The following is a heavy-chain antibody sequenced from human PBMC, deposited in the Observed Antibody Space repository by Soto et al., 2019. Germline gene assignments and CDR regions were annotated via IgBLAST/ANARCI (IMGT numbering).Heavy chain of an antibody. D-gene: IGHD6-6*01. CDR1: GGSISSSSYY. CDR3: ARHDLGSSSKFDY. V-gene: IGHV4-39*01. CDR2: IYYSGST. Sequence: SETLSLTCTVSGGSISSSSYYWGWIRQPPGKGLEWIGSIYYSGSTYYNPSLKSRVTISVDTSKNQFSLKLSSVTAADTAVYYCARHDLGSSSKFDYWGQGTLVTVSS. J-gene: IGHJ4*02.